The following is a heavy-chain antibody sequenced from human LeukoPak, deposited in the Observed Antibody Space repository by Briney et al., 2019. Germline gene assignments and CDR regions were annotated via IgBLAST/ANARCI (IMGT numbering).Heavy chain of an antibody. V-gene: IGHV4-39*01. CDR2: IYYSGST. J-gene: IGHJ4*02. D-gene: IGHD6-6*01. CDR1: GGSISSSSHY. CDR3: ARRGASSSEEY. Sequence: PSETLSLTCTVSGGSISSSSHYWGWIRQPPGTGLEWIGSIYYSGSTYYNPSLESRVTISVDTSKNQFSLKVSSVTAADTAVYYCARRGASSSEEYWGQGTLVIVSS.